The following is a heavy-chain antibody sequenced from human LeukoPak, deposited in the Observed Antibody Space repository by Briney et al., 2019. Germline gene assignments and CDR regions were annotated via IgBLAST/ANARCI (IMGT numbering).Heavy chain of an antibody. CDR3: AREYYDTLTGSGGWFDP. CDR2: IYYSGST. V-gene: IGHV4-31*03. Sequence: NPSQTLSLTCTVSSGSITSTTHYWSWIRQHPGKGLEWIGYIYYSGSTQYNPSLKSRVTISVDTSKKQFSLKLSSVTAADTAVYYCAREYYDTLTGSGGWFDPWGQGTLVTVSS. D-gene: IGHD3-9*01. J-gene: IGHJ5*02. CDR1: SGSITSTTHY.